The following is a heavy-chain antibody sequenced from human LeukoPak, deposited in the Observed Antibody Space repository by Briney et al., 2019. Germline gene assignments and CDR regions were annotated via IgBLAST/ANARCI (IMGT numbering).Heavy chain of an antibody. CDR2: IYYSGST. J-gene: IGHJ4*02. Sequence: PSQTLSLTXTVSGGSISSGDYYWSWIRQPPGKGLEWIGYIYYSGSTYYNPSLKSRVTISVDTSKSQFSLKLSSVTAADTAVYYCARWVVGAKGAFDYWGQGTLVTVSS. CDR3: ARWVVGAKGAFDY. V-gene: IGHV4-30-4*08. CDR1: GGSISSGDYY. D-gene: IGHD1-26*01.